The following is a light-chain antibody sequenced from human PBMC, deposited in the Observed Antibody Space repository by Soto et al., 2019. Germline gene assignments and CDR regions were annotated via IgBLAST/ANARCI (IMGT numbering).Light chain of an antibody. CDR3: QQYNSYLWT. CDR2: KAS. J-gene: IGKJ1*01. V-gene: IGKV1-5*03. Sequence: DKRMTHSPCSLSASVGDRVTITCRASQSISSWLAWYQQKPGKAPKLLIYKASSLESGVPSRFSGSGSGTEFTLTISSLQPDDFATYYCQQYNSYLWTFGQGTKVDIK. CDR1: QSISSW.